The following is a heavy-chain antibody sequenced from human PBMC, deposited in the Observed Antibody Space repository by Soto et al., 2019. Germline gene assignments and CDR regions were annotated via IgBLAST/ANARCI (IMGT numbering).Heavy chain of an antibody. D-gene: IGHD4-17*01. V-gene: IGHV3-23*01. J-gene: IGHJ4*02. Sequence: GGSLRLSCSASGFTFSSYAMSWVRQAPGKGLEWVSAISGSGGSTYYADSVKGRFTISRDNSKNTLYLQMNSLRAEDTAVYYCAKSYTVSPGPFDYWGQGTLVTVSS. CDR3: AKSYTVSPGPFDY. CDR2: ISGSGGST. CDR1: GFTFSSYA.